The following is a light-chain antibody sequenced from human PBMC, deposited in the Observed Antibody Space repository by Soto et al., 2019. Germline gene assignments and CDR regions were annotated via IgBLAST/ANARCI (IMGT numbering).Light chain of an antibody. CDR1: SRDIGDYNY. Sequence: QSALTQPASVSGSPGQSITIPCTGTSRDIGDYNYVSWYQQHPGKAPKLLIFEVYNRPAGVSHRFSGSKSGNTASLTISGLQTGDEADYYCSSYSGTNTLYLFGTGTKLTVL. CDR2: EVY. J-gene: IGLJ1*01. CDR3: SSYSGTNTLYL. V-gene: IGLV2-14*01.